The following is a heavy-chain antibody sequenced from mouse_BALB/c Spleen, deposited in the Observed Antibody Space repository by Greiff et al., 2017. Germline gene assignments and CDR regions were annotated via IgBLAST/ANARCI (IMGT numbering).Heavy chain of an antibody. V-gene: IGHV5-6-5*01. Sequence: EVQGVESGGGLVKPGGSLKLSCAASGFTFSSYAMSWVRQTPEKRLEWVASISSGGSTYYPDSVKGRFTISRDNARNILYLQMSSLRSEDTAMYYCARALGRGYYAMDYWGQGTSVTVSS. J-gene: IGHJ4*01. CDR3: ARALGRGYYAMDY. CDR2: ISSGGST. D-gene: IGHD4-1*01. CDR1: GFTFSSYA.